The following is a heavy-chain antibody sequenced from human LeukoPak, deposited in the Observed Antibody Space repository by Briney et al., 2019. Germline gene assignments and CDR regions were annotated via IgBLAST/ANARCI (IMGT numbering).Heavy chain of an antibody. J-gene: IGHJ6*03. CDR1: GYTFTGYY. CDR2: INPNSGGT. D-gene: IGHD6-13*01. V-gene: IGHV1-2*02. Sequence: GASVKVSCKASGYTFTGYYMHWVRQAPGQGLEWMGWINPNSGGTNYAQKLQGRVTMTTDTSTSTAYMELSSLRSEDTAVYYCARGGEYSLYSSSWRRQYYYYYYYMDVWGKGTTVTISS. CDR3: ARGGEYSLYSSSWRRQYYYYYYYMDV.